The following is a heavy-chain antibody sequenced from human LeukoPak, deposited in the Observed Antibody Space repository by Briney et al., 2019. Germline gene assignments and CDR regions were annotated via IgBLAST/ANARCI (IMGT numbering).Heavy chain of an antibody. CDR1: GFPFSGSG. D-gene: IGHD2-15*01. J-gene: IGHJ4*02. V-gene: IGHV3-33*06. CDR3: AKDKDTPATAQPQRGYFES. CDR2: IWYDGSHQ. Sequence: PGGSLRLSCAASGFPFSGSGMHWVRQAPGKGLEWVAVIWYDGSHQYYVDSVKGRFTISRDNSKNTLDLQMNSLRVEDTAVYFCAKDKDTPATAQPQRGYFESWGQGTLVTVSS.